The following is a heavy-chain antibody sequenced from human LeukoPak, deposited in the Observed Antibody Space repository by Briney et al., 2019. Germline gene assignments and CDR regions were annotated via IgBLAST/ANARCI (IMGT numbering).Heavy chain of an antibody. Sequence: SETLSLTCTVSGGSISSYYWSWIRQPPGKGLEWIGYIYYSGSTNYNPSLKSRVTISADTSKNQFSLKLSSVTAADTAVYYCARVHALYSSGWYYFDYWGQGTLVTVSS. J-gene: IGHJ4*02. V-gene: IGHV4-59*01. CDR3: ARVHALYSSGWYYFDY. D-gene: IGHD6-19*01. CDR2: IYYSGST. CDR1: GGSISSYY.